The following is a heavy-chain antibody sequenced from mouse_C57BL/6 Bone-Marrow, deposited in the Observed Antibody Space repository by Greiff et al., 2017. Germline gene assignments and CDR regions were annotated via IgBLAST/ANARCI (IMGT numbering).Heavy chain of an antibody. J-gene: IGHJ4*01. D-gene: IGHD2-1*01. CDR1: GFTFSSYG. Sequence: EVKLVESGGDLVKPGGSLKLSCAASGFTFSSYGMSWVRQTPDKRLEWVATISSGGSYTYSPASVKGRFTISRDNAKYTLYQQMSNLKAEDTAMYYCARHLHYYAMDYWGQGTSVTVSS. CDR2: ISSGGSYT. CDR3: ARHLHYYAMDY. V-gene: IGHV5-6*01.